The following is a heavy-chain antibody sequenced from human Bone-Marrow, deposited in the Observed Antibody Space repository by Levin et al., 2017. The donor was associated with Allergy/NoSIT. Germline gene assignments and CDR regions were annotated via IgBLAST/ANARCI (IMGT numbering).Heavy chain of an antibody. CDR2: IYYTGAT. J-gene: IGHJ4*02. Sequence: MPSETLSLTCTLSGGSIDKTSFYWAWIRQTPDKRLEWIASIYYTGATYDNPSLSSRIKISVTSETSFSLKLGSVTPADTALYSCARGSPLSSGNAGYYSHFDRWGQGALVTVSA. CDR3: ARGSPLSSGNAGYYSHFDR. CDR1: GGSIDKTSFY. V-gene: IGHV4-39*02. D-gene: IGHD3-9*01.